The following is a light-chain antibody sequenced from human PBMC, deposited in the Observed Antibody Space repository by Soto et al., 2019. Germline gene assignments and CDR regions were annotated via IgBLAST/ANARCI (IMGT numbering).Light chain of an antibody. CDR3: QQYNNWPWT. CDR1: QRVSNN. J-gene: IGKJ1*01. Sequence: EIVMTQSPATLSVSPGERVTLSCRASQRVSNNVAWYQQKPGQAPSLLIYGSSTRSTGIPARFSATGSGTEFTLTISNLQSEDFAVFHCQQYNNWPWTVGQGTKVDIK. CDR2: GSS. V-gene: IGKV3-15*01.